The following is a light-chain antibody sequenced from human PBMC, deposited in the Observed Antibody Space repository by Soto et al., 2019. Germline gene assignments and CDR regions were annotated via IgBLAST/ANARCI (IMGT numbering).Light chain of an antibody. V-gene: IGLV2-14*01. CDR2: DVT. J-gene: IGLJ1*01. CDR3: SSHSNITPYV. CDR1: SRDVGAYNY. Sequence: QSVLTQPASVSGSPGQSITISCTGTSRDVGAYNYVSWYQQHPGKAPKLMVYDVTNRPSGVSDRFSGSESGNTASLTISGLQAEDEADYFCSSHSNITPYVFGTGTKVTVL.